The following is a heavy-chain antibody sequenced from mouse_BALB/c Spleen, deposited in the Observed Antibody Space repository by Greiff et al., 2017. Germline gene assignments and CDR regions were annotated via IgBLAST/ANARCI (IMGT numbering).Heavy chain of an antibody. CDR3: TRFTTATGWYFDV. D-gene: IGHD1-2*01. CDR2: ISSGGSYT. V-gene: IGHV5-6-4*01. CDR1: GFTFSSYT. Sequence: EVQLQESGGGLVKPGGSLKLSCAASGFTFSSYTMSWVRQTPEKRLEWVATISSGGSYTYYPDSVKGRFTISRDNAKNTLYLQMSSLKSEDTAMYYCTRFTTATGWYFDVWGAGTTVTVSS. J-gene: IGHJ1*01.